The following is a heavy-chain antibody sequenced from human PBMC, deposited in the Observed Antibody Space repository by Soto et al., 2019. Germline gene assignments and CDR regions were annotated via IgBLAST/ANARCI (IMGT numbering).Heavy chain of an antibody. CDR1: GYTFTGYY. CDR3: ARGSMIAVAAGPLYYYGMEV. J-gene: IGHJ6*02. Sequence: ASVKVSCKTSGYTFTGYYIHWVRQAPGQGLEWMGWIHPNSGGTNYAQKFQGWVTMSRDTSINTVYMELSRLRSDASAVYYCARGSMIAVAAGPLYYYGMEVWGQGTTVTAP. CDR2: IHPNSGGT. V-gene: IGHV1-2*04. D-gene: IGHD6-19*01.